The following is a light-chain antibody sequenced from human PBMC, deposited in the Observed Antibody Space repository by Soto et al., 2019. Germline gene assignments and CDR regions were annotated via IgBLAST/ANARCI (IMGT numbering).Light chain of an antibody. V-gene: IGLV2-14*03. CDR1: SSDVGGYNF. CDR2: DVT. CDR3: NSYTTSGAVV. Sequence: QSVLTQPASVSGSPGQSITISCTGTSSDVGGYNFVSWYQQHPGNAPKLIIYDVTSRPSGVSNRFSGSKSGNAASLTISGLQAEDEALYYCNSYTTSGAVVFCGGTQLTVL. J-gene: IGLJ7*01.